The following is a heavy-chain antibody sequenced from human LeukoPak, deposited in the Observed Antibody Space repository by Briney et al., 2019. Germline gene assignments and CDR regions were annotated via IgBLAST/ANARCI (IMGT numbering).Heavy chain of an antibody. J-gene: IGHJ4*02. CDR3: ARLVRFTMVRGAHFDY. CDR2: IYYSGST. V-gene: IGHV4-39*01. Sequence: SETLSLTCTVSGGSISSSSYFWGWIRQPPGKGLEWIGSIYYSGSTYFNPSLKNRATISVDTSKNQFSLKLCSVTSADTAVYYCARLVRFTMVRGAHFDYWGQGTLVTASS. D-gene: IGHD3-10*01. CDR1: GGSISSSSYF.